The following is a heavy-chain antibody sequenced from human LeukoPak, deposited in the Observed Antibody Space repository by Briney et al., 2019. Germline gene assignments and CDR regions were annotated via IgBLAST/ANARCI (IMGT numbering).Heavy chain of an antibody. J-gene: IGHJ4*02. CDR3: ARDRLRYFDY. CDR2: INSDGSST. Sequence: GGSLRLSCAASGFTFSSYWMHWVRQAPGKGPVWVSRINSDGSSTSYADSVKGRFTISRDNAKNTLYLQMNSLRAEDTAVYYCARDRLRYFDYWGQGTLVTVSS. V-gene: IGHV3-74*01. D-gene: IGHD2-8*01. CDR1: GFTFSSYW.